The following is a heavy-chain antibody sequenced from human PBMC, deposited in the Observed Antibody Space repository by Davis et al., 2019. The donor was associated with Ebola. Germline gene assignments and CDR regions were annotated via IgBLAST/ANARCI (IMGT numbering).Heavy chain of an antibody. CDR2: INTNTGNP. CDR1: GYTFTNYA. J-gene: IGHJ4*02. V-gene: IGHV7-4-1*02. CDR3: ACYYGSGSYDY. D-gene: IGHD3-10*01. Sequence: AASVQVSCKASGYTFTNYAMNWVRQAPGQGLEWMGWINTNTGNPTYAQGFTGRFVFSLDTSVSTAYLQISSLKAEDTAVYYCACYYGSGSYDYWGQGTLVTVSS.